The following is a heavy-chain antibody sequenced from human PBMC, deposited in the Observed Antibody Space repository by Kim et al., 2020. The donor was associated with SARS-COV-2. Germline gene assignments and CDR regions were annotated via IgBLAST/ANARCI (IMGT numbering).Heavy chain of an antibody. Sequence: ASVKVSCKASGSTFTNYYVHWVRQVPGQGLEWMGIINPSGSSTTYAQKFQGRVTVTRDTSTSTVYMELSSLRSEDTAVYYCARELGQQPFDYWGQGTRVTVPS. V-gene: IGHV1-46*01. CDR1: GSTFTNYY. CDR3: ARELGQQPFDY. CDR2: INPSGSST. D-gene: IGHD6-13*01. J-gene: IGHJ4*02.